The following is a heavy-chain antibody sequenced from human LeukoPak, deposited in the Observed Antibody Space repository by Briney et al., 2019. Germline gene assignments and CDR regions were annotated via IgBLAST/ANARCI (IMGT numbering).Heavy chain of an antibody. CDR1: GFTFSDYY. Sequence: GGSLRLSCAASGFTFSDYYMSWVRQAPGKGLEWVSAISGSGGSTYYADSVKGRFTISRDNSKNTLYLQMNSLRAEDTAVYYCAKGGDRSWGHYFDYWGQGTLVTVSS. D-gene: IGHD2-21*01. J-gene: IGHJ4*02. V-gene: IGHV3-23*01. CDR3: AKGGDRSWGHYFDY. CDR2: ISGSGGST.